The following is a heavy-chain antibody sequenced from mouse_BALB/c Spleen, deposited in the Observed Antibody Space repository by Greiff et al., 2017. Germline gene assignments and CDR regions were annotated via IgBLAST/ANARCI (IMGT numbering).Heavy chain of an antibody. Sequence: EVKLMESGGDLVKPGGSLKLSCAASGFTFSSYGMSWVRQTPDKRLEWVATFSSGGSYTYYPDSVKGRFTIYRDNAKNTLYLQMSSLKSEDTAMYYCARYYYGNPHWYFDVWGAGTTVTVSS. CDR3: ARYYYGNPHWYFDV. CDR1: GFTFSSYG. CDR2: FSSGGSYT. J-gene: IGHJ1*01. D-gene: IGHD2-1*01. V-gene: IGHV5-6*01.